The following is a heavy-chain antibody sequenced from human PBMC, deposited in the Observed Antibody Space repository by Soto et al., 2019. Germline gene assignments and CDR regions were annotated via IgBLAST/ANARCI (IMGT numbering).Heavy chain of an antibody. J-gene: IGHJ4*02. CDR3: ARHGRWLRSELDF. V-gene: IGHV4-39*01. Sequence: SESMSLTCSVSRGPVISSIYYWDWIQQPPGKGLEWIGSIYCSGSTYYSPSLKSRVTISVDTSKNQFSLSLSSATVADAAVYYCARHGRWLRSELDFWGKGILGTVSS. CDR2: IYCSGST. CDR1: RGPVISSIYY. D-gene: IGHD5-12*01.